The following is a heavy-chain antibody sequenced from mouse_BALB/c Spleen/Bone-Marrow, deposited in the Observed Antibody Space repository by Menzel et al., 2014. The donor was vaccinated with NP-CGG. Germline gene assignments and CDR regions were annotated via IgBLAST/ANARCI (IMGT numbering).Heavy chain of an antibody. Sequence: VQLQQSGAELVRPGTSVQLSCEASGYSFTNYWTNWVKQRPGQGLEWIGMIHPSDSESRLNQKFKDKATLTVDKSSTTAYMQLSSPTSEDSAVYYCARGLGEIWGYWGQGTTLTVSS. CDR1: GYSFTNYW. D-gene: IGHD4-1*01. CDR2: IHPSDSES. V-gene: IGHV1-61*01. J-gene: IGHJ2*01. CDR3: ARGLGEIWGY.